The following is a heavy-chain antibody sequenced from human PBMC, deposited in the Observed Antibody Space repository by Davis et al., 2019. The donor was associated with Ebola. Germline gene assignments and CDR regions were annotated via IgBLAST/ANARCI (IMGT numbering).Heavy chain of an antibody. V-gene: IGHV2-70*11. D-gene: IGHD3-10*01. CDR1: GFSLSTSGMC. CDR3: ARTSRGTYSSGRYYYYGMDV. CDR2: IDWDDDK. J-gene: IGHJ6*02. Sequence: SGPTLVKPTQTLTLTCTFSGFSLSTSGMCVSWIRQPPGKALEWLARIDWDDDKYYSTSLKTRLTISKDTSKNQVVLTMTNMDPVDTATYYCARTSRGTYSSGRYYYYGMDVWGQGTTVTVSS.